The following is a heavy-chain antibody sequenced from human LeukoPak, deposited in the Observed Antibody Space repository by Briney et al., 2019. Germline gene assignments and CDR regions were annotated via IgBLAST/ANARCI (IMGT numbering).Heavy chain of an antibody. CDR2: IYYSGST. D-gene: IGHD6-19*01. CDR3: ASTKSSGWYNEFDY. V-gene: IGHV4-59*01. J-gene: IGHJ4*02. Sequence: SETLSLTCTVSGGSISSYYGSWIRQPPGKGLEWIGYIYYSGSTNYNPSLKSRVTISVDTSKNQFSLKLSSVTAADTAVYYCASTKSSGWYNEFDYWGQGTLVTVSS. CDR1: GGSISSYY.